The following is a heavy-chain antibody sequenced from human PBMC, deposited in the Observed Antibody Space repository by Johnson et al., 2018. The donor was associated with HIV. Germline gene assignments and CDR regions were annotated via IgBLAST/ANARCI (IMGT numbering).Heavy chain of an antibody. V-gene: IGHV3-20*04. J-gene: IGHJ3*02. CDR3: ARVVAFEVRDLYYYDSSGSNDAFDI. Sequence: VQLVESGGGLVQPGGSLRLSCEASGFTFDDYGMSWVRQAPGKGLEWVSGINWNGGSTGYADSVKGRFTLSRDNAKNSLDLQMNSLRAEDTAFYYCARVVAFEVRDLYYYDSSGSNDAFDIWGQGTMVTVSS. CDR2: INWNGGST. CDR1: GFTFDDYG. D-gene: IGHD3-22*01.